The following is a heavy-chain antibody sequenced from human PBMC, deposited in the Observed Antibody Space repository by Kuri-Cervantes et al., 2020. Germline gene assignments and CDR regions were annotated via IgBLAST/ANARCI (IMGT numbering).Heavy chain of an antibody. CDR1: GGTFSSYA. Sequence: SVKVTCKASGGTFSSYAISWVRQAPGQGLEWMGGIIPIFGTANYAQKFQGRVTITTDESTSTAYMELSSLRSEDTAVYYCARNYYDSSGYYHFDYWGQGTLVTVSS. CDR2: IIPIFGTA. CDR3: ARNYYDSSGYYHFDY. V-gene: IGHV1-69*05. J-gene: IGHJ4*02. D-gene: IGHD3-22*01.